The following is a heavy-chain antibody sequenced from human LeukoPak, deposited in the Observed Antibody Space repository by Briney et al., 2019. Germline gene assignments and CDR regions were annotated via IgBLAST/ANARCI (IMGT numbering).Heavy chain of an antibody. D-gene: IGHD5-24*01. V-gene: IGHV5-51*01. Sequence: GESLKISCKGSGYSFTSYWIGWVRQPPGKGLEWMGIIYPDDSDTRYSPSFQGQVTISADKSISTAYLQWSSLKASDIAMYYCARGRDGYNYFDAFDIWGQGTMVTVSS. CDR3: ARGRDGYNYFDAFDI. J-gene: IGHJ3*02. CDR2: IYPDDSDT. CDR1: GYSFTSYW.